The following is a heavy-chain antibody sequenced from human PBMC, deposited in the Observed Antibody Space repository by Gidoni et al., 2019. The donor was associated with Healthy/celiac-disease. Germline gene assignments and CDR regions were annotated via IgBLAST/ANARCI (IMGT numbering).Heavy chain of an antibody. CDR3: ARDSFYDSSGSRNWFDP. J-gene: IGHJ5*02. CDR1: GYTFTSYY. V-gene: IGHV1-46*01. CDR2: INPSGGSR. D-gene: IGHD3-22*01. Sequence: VQLVQSGAEVKKPGASVKVSCKASGYTFTSYYMHWVRQAPGQGLEWMGIINPSGGSRSYVQKFQGRVTMTRDTSTSTVYMELSSLRSEDTAVYYCARDSFYDSSGSRNWFDPWGQGTLVTVSS.